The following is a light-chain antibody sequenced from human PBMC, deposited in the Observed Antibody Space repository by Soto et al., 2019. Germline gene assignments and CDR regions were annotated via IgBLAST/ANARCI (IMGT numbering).Light chain of an antibody. Sequence: DIQMTQSPSSLSASVGDRVTITCRASQSISSYLNWYQQKPGKAPKLLIYDASSLHSGVPSRFSGSGSGTDFTLTISSLQPEDFATYYCQQSYSTPYTFGQGTKLEIK. J-gene: IGKJ2*01. V-gene: IGKV1-39*01. CDR1: QSISSY. CDR3: QQSYSTPYT. CDR2: DAS.